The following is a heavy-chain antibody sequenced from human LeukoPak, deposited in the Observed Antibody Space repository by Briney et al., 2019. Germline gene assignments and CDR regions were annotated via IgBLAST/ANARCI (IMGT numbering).Heavy chain of an antibody. V-gene: IGHV1-46*01. CDR1: GYTFSNHY. D-gene: IGHD6-19*01. J-gene: IGHJ4*02. CDR3: ASEIAMTGYFDY. Sequence: RASVKVSCKASGYTFSNHYLHWVRQAPGQGLEWMGVISPSGDSTTYAQKFQGRVTMTRDTSTNIVYMELSSLRSEDTAVHYCASEIAMTGYFDYWGQGTLVTVSS. CDR2: ISPSGDST.